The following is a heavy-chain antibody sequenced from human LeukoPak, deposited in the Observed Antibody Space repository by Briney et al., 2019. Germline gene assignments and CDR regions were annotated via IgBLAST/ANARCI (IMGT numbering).Heavy chain of an antibody. Sequence: GGSLKLSCAASGFTFSGSAMHWVRQASGKGLEWVGHIRNKANNDATAFAASVKGRFTISRDDSKNTAYLQMNSLKTEDTAVYYCTGLDFDYWGQGALVTVSA. J-gene: IGHJ4*02. CDR3: TGLDFDY. CDR2: IRNKANNDAT. CDR1: GFTFSGSA. V-gene: IGHV3-73*01.